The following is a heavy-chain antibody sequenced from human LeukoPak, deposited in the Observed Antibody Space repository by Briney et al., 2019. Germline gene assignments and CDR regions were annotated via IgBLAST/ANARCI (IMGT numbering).Heavy chain of an antibody. Sequence: GGSLRLSCAASGFTFNSYAMHWVRQAPGKGLEWVAAISDEGSNKCYADSMKGRFTISRDSSKNTVYLQMNSLRVEDTAVYYCARGGATVTWGFFDYWGQGTLVTVSS. D-gene: IGHD4-17*01. CDR2: ISDEGSNK. CDR3: ARGGATVTWGFFDY. J-gene: IGHJ4*02. V-gene: IGHV3-30*04. CDR1: GFTFNSYA.